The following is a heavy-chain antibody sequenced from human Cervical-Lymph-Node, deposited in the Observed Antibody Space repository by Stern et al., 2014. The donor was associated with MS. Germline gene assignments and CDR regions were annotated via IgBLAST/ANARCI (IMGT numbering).Heavy chain of an antibody. Sequence: QLQLQESGPGLVKPSETLSLTCSVSGGSMPDYYWSWIRQPPGKGLEWIGYVYHTGSTSYNPPLQSRVTISIDTSKSQFSLKVKSVTAADTAVYYCARGGRMASMFYWGQGTLVTVSS. CDR3: ARGGRMASMFY. CDR2: VYHTGST. V-gene: IGHV4-59*01. D-gene: IGHD5-24*01. J-gene: IGHJ4*02. CDR1: GGSMPDYY.